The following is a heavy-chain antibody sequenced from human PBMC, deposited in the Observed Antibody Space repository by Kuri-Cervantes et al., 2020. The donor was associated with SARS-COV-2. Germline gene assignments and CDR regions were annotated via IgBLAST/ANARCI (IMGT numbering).Heavy chain of an antibody. CDR1: GFTFSSYA. Sequence: GESLKISCAASGFTFSSYAMHWVRQAPGKGLEWVAVISYDGSNKYYADSVKGRFTISRDNSKNTLYLQMNSLRAEDTAVYYCRGELLSLDYWGQGTLVTVSS. D-gene: IGHD1-26*01. J-gene: IGHJ4*02. CDR2: ISYDGSNK. CDR3: RGELLSLDY. V-gene: IGHV3-30-3*01.